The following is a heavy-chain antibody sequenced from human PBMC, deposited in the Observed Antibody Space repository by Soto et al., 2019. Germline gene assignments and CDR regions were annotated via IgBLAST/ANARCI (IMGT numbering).Heavy chain of an antibody. CDR3: ASKETARYSSGWYRAFDI. V-gene: IGHV5-51*01. CDR2: IYPGDSDT. J-gene: IGHJ3*02. Sequence: PGESLKISCKGSGYSFTSYWIGWVRQMPGKGLEWMGVIYPGDSDTIYSPSFQGQVTISGDKSISTAYLQWSSLKASDTAMYYCASKETARYSSGWYRAFDIWGQGTMVTVSS. CDR1: GYSFTSYW. D-gene: IGHD6-19*01.